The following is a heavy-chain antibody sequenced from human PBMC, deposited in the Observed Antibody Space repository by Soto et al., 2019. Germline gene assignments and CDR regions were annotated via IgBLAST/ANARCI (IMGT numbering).Heavy chain of an antibody. D-gene: IGHD5-18*01. J-gene: IGHJ4*02. Sequence: GGSLRLSCAASGFTFSIYAMSWVRHAPGKGLEWVSAISGSGGSTYYADSVKGRFTISRDNSKNTLYLQMNSLRAEDAAVYYCAKDGKGTAMASFDYWGQGTLVTVSS. CDR3: AKDGKGTAMASFDY. V-gene: IGHV3-23*01. CDR1: GFTFSIYA. CDR2: ISGSGGST.